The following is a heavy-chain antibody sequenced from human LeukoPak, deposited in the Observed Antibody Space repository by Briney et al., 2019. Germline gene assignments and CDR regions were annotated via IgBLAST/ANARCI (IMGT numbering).Heavy chain of an antibody. CDR2: IYHSGSN. CDR1: AYSITSGYY. Sequence: SETLSLTCTVSAYSITSGYYWGWIRQPPGQGLEWIGSIYHSGSNYYNPALKSRVTISVDTSKNQFSLKLSSVTAADTAVYYCARVPYYYDSSGYYRGPYYFDYWGQGTLVTVSS. CDR3: ARVPYYYDSSGYYRGPYYFDY. V-gene: IGHV4-38-2*02. J-gene: IGHJ4*02. D-gene: IGHD3-22*01.